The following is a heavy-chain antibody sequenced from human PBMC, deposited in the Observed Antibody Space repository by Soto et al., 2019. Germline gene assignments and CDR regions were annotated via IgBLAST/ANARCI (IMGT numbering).Heavy chain of an antibody. CDR2: INHSGST. J-gene: IGHJ3*02. CDR3: ARGGLVYTRWLDAFDI. Sequence: QVQLQQWGAGLLKPSETLSLTCAVYGGSFSGYYWSWIRQPPGKGLEWIGEINHSGSTNYNPSLKSRVTISXXTXKXXFSLKLSSVTAADTAVYYCARGGLVYTRWLDAFDIWGQGTMVTVSS. CDR1: GGSFSGYY. V-gene: IGHV4-34*01. D-gene: IGHD3-16*01.